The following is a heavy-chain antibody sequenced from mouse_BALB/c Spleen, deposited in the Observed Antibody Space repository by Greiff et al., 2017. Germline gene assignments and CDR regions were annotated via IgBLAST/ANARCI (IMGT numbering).Heavy chain of an antibody. D-gene: IGHD4-1*01. J-gene: IGHJ2*01. CDR3: QLTGTCDY. V-gene: IGHV14-3*02. CDR2: IDPANGNT. CDR1: GFNIKDTY. Sequence: EVKLVESGAGLVKPGASVKLSCTASGFNIKDTYMHWVKQRPEQGLEWIGRIDPANGNTKYDPKFQGKATITADTSSNTAYLQLISLTSEDTAVYYCQLTGTCDYWGQGTTLTVSS.